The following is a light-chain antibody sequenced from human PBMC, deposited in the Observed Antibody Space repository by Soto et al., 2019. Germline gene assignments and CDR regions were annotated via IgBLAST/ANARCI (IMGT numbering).Light chain of an antibody. CDR2: DVS. Sequence: QSALTQPASVSGSPGQSITISCTGTSSDVGGYNYVSWYQQHPGKAPKLMIYDVSNRPSGVSNRFSGSKSGNTASLTIPGLQAEDEADYYCSSYTSSSTPWVFGGGTKLTVL. V-gene: IGLV2-14*01. CDR3: SSYTSSSTPWV. CDR1: SSDVGGYNY. J-gene: IGLJ3*02.